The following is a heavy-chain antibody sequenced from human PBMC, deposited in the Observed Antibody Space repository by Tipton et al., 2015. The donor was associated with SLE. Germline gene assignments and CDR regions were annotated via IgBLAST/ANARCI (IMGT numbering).Heavy chain of an antibody. J-gene: IGHJ4*02. V-gene: IGHV4-39*07. CDR3: ARDEYRYDATGYHLLGHFDF. D-gene: IGHD3-22*01. CDR2: INYSGTT. CDR1: GDSIANNNYY. Sequence: LRLSCTISGDSIANNNYYWGWIRQPPGKGLEWIGNINYSGTTYYNPSLKSRVTILVDTSKNQFSLKLSSVTAADTAVYYCARDEYRYDATGYHLLGHFDFWGQGTLVTVSS.